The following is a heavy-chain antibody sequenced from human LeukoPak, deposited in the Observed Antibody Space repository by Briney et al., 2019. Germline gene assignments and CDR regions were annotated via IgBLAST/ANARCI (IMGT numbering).Heavy chain of an antibody. CDR1: GFTFSSYW. CDR3: ARNRPAGGYYDFWSGYQPSYYYYYGMDV. D-gene: IGHD3-3*01. V-gene: IGHV3-74*01. J-gene: IGHJ6*02. CDR2: INSVGSST. Sequence: GGSLRLSCAASGFTFSSYWMHWVRQAPGKGLVWVSRINSVGSSTSYADSVKGRFTISRDNAKNTLYLQMNSLRVEDTAVYYCARNRPAGGYYDFWSGYQPSYYYYYGMDVWGQGTTVTVSS.